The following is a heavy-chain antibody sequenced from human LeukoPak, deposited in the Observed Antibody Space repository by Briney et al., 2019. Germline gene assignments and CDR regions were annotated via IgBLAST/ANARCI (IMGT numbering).Heavy chain of an antibody. V-gene: IGHV4-59*01. CDR2: IYSTGST. D-gene: IGHD3-22*01. Sequence: SETLSLTCTVSGGSISSYYWSWIRQPPGKGLEWIGYIYSTGSTHYNPSLKSRVTISVDTSKNQFSLKLSSVTAADTAVYYCARDHDTSGYYYSFDYWGQGTLVTVSS. CDR1: GGSISSYY. CDR3: ARDHDTSGYYYSFDY. J-gene: IGHJ4*02.